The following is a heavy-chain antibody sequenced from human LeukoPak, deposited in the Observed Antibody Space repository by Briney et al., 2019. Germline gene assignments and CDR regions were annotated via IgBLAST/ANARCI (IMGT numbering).Heavy chain of an antibody. J-gene: IGHJ5*02. CDR3: ARVFRGQWLRTFDP. CDR1: GGSISSSSYY. V-gene: IGHV4-39*07. CDR2: INHSGST. Sequence: SETLSLTCTVSGGSISSSSYYWGWIRQPPGKGLEWIGEINHSGSTNYNPSLKSRVTISVDTSKNQFSLKLSSVTAADTAVYYCARVFRGQWLRTFDPWGQGTLVTVSS. D-gene: IGHD6-19*01.